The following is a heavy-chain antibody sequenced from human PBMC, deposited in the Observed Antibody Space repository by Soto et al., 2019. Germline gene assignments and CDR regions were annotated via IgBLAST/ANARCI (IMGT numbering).Heavy chain of an antibody. D-gene: IGHD3-22*01. Sequence: QVQLVQTRAKEKKPGASVKVSCKASGYTFTNYAMHWVRQAPGHRLEWMGWINAGNGNTKYSQKFQGRVTITRDTSASTAYMELSSLRSEDTAVYYCARSSGYYLIDDYWGQGTLVTVSS. CDR1: GYTFTNYA. CDR3: ARSSGYYLIDDY. CDR2: INAGNGNT. V-gene: IGHV1-3*05. J-gene: IGHJ4*02.